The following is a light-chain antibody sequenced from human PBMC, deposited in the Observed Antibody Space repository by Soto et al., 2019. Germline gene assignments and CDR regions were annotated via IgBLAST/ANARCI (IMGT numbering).Light chain of an antibody. CDR2: AAS. V-gene: IGKV1-39*01. Sequence: DIQMTQSPSSLSASVGDRVIITCRASQTISSHLNWYQQKPGKAPNLLVYAASSLQSGVPSRFTGSGSGTDFTLTISSLQPEDFAVYWCQQYYNWPLEYTFGQGTKLEI. J-gene: IGKJ2*01. CDR1: QTISSH. CDR3: QQYYNWPLEYT.